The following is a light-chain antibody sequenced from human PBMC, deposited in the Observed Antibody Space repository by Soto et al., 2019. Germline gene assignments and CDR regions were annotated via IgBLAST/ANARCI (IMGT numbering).Light chain of an antibody. CDR3: TSFTTTNIWV. J-gene: IGLJ3*02. CDR1: SSDIGVYNY. CDR2: EVS. V-gene: IGLV2-14*01. Sequence: QSVLTQPASVSGSPGQSITISCTGTSSDIGVYNYVSWYQQHPGKAPKLVICEVSNRPSGVSSRFSGSKSGNTASLTISGLRAEEEADYYCTSFTTTNIWVFGGGTKLTVL.